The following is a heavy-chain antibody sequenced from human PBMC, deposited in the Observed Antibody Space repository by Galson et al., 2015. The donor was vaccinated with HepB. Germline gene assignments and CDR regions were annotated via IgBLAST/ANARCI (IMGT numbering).Heavy chain of an antibody. Sequence: SLRLSCAASGFTFSSYSMNWVRQAPGKGLEWVSYISSSSSTIYYADSVKGRFTISRDNAKNSLYLQMNSLRAEDTAVYYCASGRVRFDYWGQGTLVTVSS. V-gene: IGHV3-48*01. CDR1: GFTFSSYS. CDR3: ASGRVRFDY. CDR2: ISSSSSTI. D-gene: IGHD1-26*01. J-gene: IGHJ4*02.